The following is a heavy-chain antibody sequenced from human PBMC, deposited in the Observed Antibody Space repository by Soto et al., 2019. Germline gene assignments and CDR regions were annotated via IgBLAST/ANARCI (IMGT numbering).Heavy chain of an antibody. D-gene: IGHD1-7*01. CDR2: ISGSGGST. V-gene: IGHV3-23*01. CDR1: GFTFSSYA. CDR3: AKDQAELELNDAFDI. J-gene: IGHJ3*02. Sequence: GGSLRLSCAASGFTFSSYAMSWVRQAPGRGLEWVSAISGSGGSTYYADSVKGRFTISRDNSKNTLYLQMNSLRAEDTAVYYCAKDQAELELNDAFDIWGQGTMVTVSS.